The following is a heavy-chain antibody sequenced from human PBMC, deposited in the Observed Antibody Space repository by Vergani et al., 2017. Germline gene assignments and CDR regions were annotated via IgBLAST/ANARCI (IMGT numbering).Heavy chain of an antibody. D-gene: IGHD4-17*01. CDR2: IFHSGST. V-gene: IGHV4-34*12. J-gene: IGHJ4*02. Sequence: QVQLQQWGAGLLKPSETLSLTCAVYGGSFSGYYWSWIRQPPGKGLEWIGSIFHSGSTHYNPSLESRVTISVDTSKNQFSLKLNSVTAADTAVYYCARHNLYGDSQTGIDYWGLGTLVIVSS. CDR1: GGSFSGYY. CDR3: ARHNLYGDSQTGIDY.